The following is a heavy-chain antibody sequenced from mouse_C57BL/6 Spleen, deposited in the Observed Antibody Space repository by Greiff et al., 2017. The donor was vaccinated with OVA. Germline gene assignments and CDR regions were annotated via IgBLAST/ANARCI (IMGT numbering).Heavy chain of an antibody. Sequence: VQLQQPGAELVMPGASVKLSCKASGYTFTSYWMHWVKQRPGQGLEWIGEIDPSDSYTNYNQKFKGKSTLTVDKSSSTAYMQLSSLTSEDSAVYYCARGGYYVWFAYWGQGTRVTFSA. CDR3: ARGGYYVWFAY. CDR2: IDPSDSYT. J-gene: IGHJ3*01. CDR1: GYTFTSYW. D-gene: IGHD2-3*01. V-gene: IGHV1-69*01.